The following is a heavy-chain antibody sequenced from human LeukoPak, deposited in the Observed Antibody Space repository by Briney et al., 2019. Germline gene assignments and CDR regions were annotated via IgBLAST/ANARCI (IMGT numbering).Heavy chain of an antibody. D-gene: IGHD6-13*01. CDR2: ISSSSSTI. CDR3: ARVAAAVDY. CDR1: GFTFSSYS. J-gene: IGHJ4*02. V-gene: IGHV3-48*04. Sequence: GGSLRLSCAASGFTFSSYSMNWVRQAPGKGLEWVSYISSSSSTIYYADSVKGRFTISRDNAKNSLYLQMNSLRAEDTAVYYCARVAAAVDYWGQGTLVTVSS.